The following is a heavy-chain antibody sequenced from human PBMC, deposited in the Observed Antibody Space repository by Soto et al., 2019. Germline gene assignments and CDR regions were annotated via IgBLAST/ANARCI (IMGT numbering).Heavy chain of an antibody. CDR2: ISGSGGSS. J-gene: IGHJ4*02. CDR1: GFTFSSHA. D-gene: IGHD3-22*01. V-gene: IGHV3-23*01. CDR3: AKDYYDSTGYYPH. Sequence: PGGSLRLSCAASGFTFSSHAMSWVRQGPGKGLEWVCSISGSGGSSFYADSVKGRFTISRDNDKNTLYLQMNSLRAEDTAVYYCAKDYYDSTGYYPHWGQGTLVTVSS.